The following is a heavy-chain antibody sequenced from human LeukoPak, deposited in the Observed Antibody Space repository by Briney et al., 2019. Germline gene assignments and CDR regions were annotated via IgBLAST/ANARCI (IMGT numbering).Heavy chain of an antibody. CDR3: PIPVMVATIGTFSY. J-gene: IGHJ4*02. CDR1: GFTFSRYA. V-gene: IGHV3-23*01. CDR2: ISAGGGST. Sequence: GGSLRLSCAASGFTFSRYAMSGVRQAPGKGLEWVSAISAGGGSTYYADSVQGRFTISRDNSKNTLFLQMNSLRSEDTAVYYCPIPVMVATIGTFSYWGQGTLVTVAS. D-gene: IGHD5-12*01.